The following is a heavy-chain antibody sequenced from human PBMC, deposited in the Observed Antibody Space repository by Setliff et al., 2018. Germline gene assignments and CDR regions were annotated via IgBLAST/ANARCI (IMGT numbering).Heavy chain of an antibody. CDR3: ARGLPYYDILTGYYRTPPDY. J-gene: IGHJ4*02. D-gene: IGHD3-9*01. CDR1: GYSIRSGNY. V-gene: IGHV4-38-2*01. Sequence: PSETLSLTCAVSGYSIRSGNYWGWIRQPPGKGLEWIGEINHSGSTNYNPSLKSRVTISVDTSKNQFSLKLSSVTAADTAVYYCARGLPYYDILTGYYRTPPDYWGQGTLVTVSS. CDR2: INHSGST.